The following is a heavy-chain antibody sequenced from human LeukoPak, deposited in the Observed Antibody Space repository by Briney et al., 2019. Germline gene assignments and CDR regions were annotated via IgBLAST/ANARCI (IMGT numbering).Heavy chain of an antibody. CDR2: INHSGST. CDR1: GGSFSGYY. Sequence: PSETLSLTCAVYGGSFSGYYWSWIRQPPGKGLEWIGEINHSGSTNYNPSLKSRVTISVDTSKNQFSLKLSSVTAADTAVYYCARDYPPFDPWGQGTLVTVSS. D-gene: IGHD3-10*01. CDR3: ARDYPPFDP. V-gene: IGHV4-34*01. J-gene: IGHJ5*02.